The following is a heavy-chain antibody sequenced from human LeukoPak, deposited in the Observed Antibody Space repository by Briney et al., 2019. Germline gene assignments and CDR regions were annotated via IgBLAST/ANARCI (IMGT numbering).Heavy chain of an antibody. V-gene: IGHV1-46*01. CDR3: ATDFWFGEGY. D-gene: IGHD3-10*01. CDR1: GGTFSSYA. CDR2: INPRGGST. J-gene: IGHJ4*02. Sequence: ASVKVSCKASGGTFSSYAISWVRQAPGQGLEWMGIINPRGGSTSYAQKFQGRVTMTRDTSTSTVYMELSSLRSEDTAVYYCATDFWFGEGYWGQGTLVTVSS.